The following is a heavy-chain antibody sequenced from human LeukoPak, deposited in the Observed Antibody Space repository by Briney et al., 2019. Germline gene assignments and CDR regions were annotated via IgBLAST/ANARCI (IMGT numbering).Heavy chain of an antibody. CDR2: INPSGGST. Sequence: ASVKVSCKASGYTFTSYYMHWVQQAPGQGLEWMGIINPSGGSTSYAQKFQGRVTMTRDTSTSTVYMELSSLRSEDTAVYYCARVGYYDFWSGYLDYWGQGTLVTVSS. V-gene: IGHV1-46*03. D-gene: IGHD3-3*01. CDR1: GYTFTSYY. CDR3: ARVGYYDFWSGYLDY. J-gene: IGHJ4*02.